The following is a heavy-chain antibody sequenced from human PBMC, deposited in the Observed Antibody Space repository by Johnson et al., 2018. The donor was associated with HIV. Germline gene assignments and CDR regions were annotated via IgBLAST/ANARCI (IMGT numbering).Heavy chain of an antibody. D-gene: IGHD3-10*01. CDR3: AKAPYGSGIRPGAFDI. Sequence: MKWVRQATGKGLEWVSAIGTAGDTYYPGSVKGRFTISRDNSKTTLYLQMNSLRAEDTAVYYCAKAPYGSGIRPGAFDIWGQGTMVSVSS. J-gene: IGHJ3*02. CDR2: IGTAGDT. V-gene: IGHV3-13*01.